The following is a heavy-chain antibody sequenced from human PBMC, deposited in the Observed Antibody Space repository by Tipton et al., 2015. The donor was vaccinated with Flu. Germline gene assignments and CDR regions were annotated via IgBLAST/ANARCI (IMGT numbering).Heavy chain of an antibody. CDR1: GLTVSGNF. CDR3: ATYHDYYGSGTYGYFDN. J-gene: IGHJ4*02. V-gene: IGHV3-53*01. D-gene: IGHD3-10*01. Sequence: GSLRLSCAISGLTVSGNFMSWVRRAPGKGLEWVSILYSGGTTHYADSVKGRFTISRDSSKNTLYLQMNSLRAEDTAVYYCATYHDYYGSGTYGYFDNWGQGTLVTVSS. CDR2: LYSGGTT.